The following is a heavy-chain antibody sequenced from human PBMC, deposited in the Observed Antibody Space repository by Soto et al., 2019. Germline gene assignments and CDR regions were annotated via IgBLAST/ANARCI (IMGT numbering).Heavy chain of an antibody. V-gene: IGHV4-39*01. Sequence: SETLSLTYTVSGSTINSNRYYWAWIRQPPGKGLEWIGSIYYSGNTYYNPSLKSRVIISVDTSKNQFSLKLSSVTAADTAVYYCARLTGNYYQYAMDVWGQGTTVT. CDR3: ARLTGNYYQYAMDV. CDR2: IYYSGNT. J-gene: IGHJ6*02. D-gene: IGHD3-10*01. CDR1: GSTINSNRYY.